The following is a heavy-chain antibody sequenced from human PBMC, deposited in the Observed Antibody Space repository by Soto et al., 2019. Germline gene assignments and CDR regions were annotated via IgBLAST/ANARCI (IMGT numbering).Heavy chain of an antibody. CDR1: GGSFSGYY. D-gene: IGHD6-13*01. CDR2: INHSGST. V-gene: IGHV4-34*01. Sequence: SETLSLTCAVYGGSFSGYYWSWIRQPPGKGLEWIGEINHSGSTNYNPSLKSRVTISVDTSKNQFSLKLSSVTAADTAVYYCAREYHFLGIAAAGTDYXGQGTLVTVSS. J-gene: IGHJ4*02. CDR3: AREYHFLGIAAAGTDY.